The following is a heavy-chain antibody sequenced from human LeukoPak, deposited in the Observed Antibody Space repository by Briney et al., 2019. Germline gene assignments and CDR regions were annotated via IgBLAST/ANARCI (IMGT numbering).Heavy chain of an antibody. CDR1: GFTFSNAW. CDR3: TTPADTAMVHYYYYYYMDV. D-gene: IGHD5-18*01. Sequence: GGSLRLSCAASGFTFSNAWMSWVRQAPGKGLEWVGRIKSKTDGGTTDYAATVKGRFTISRDDSKNTLYLQMNSLKTEDTAVYYCTTPADTAMVHYYYYYYMDVWGKGTTVTVSS. V-gene: IGHV3-15*01. CDR2: IKSKTDGGTT. J-gene: IGHJ6*03.